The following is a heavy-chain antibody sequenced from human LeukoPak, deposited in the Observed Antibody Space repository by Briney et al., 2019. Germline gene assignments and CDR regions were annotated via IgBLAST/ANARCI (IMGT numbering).Heavy chain of an antibody. V-gene: IGHV3-74*01. Sequence: GGSLRLSCAASGFTFSTSWMSWVRQAPGKGLVWVSRINPDGSSTTYADSVRGRFTISRDNAKNRLYLQMDSLRAEDTAVYYCAKAERGLDPWGQGTLVTVSS. CDR3: AKAERGLDP. CDR1: GFTFSTSW. J-gene: IGHJ5*02. CDR2: INPDGSST. D-gene: IGHD5-12*01.